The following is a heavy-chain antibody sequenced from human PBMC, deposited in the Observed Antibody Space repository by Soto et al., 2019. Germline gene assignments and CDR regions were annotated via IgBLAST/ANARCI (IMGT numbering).Heavy chain of an antibody. CDR1: GFTFSSYW. J-gene: IGHJ4*02. D-gene: IGHD2-15*01. CDR2: IKQDGSEK. Sequence: EVQLVESGGGLVQPGGSLRLSCAACGFTFSSYWMSWVRQAPGKGLEWVANIKQDGSEKYYVDSVKGRFTISRDNAKNSLYLQMNSLRAEDTAVYYCASRYCSGGSCYFDYWGQGTLVTVSS. CDR3: ASRYCSGGSCYFDY. V-gene: IGHV3-7*05.